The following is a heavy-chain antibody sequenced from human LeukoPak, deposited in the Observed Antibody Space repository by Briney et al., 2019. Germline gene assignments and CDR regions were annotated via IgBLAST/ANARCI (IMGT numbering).Heavy chain of an antibody. V-gene: IGHV4-4*07. J-gene: IGHJ4*02. CDR1: GGSISNYH. D-gene: IGHD6-19*01. CDR2: IHASGST. Sequence: ASETLSLTCTLSGGSISNYHWSWTRQPAGKGLEWIGQIHASGSTNYNPPLKSRVTMSIDTPENQLSLTIRSVTAADTAVYYCARRDISSGWSFDYWGQGTLVTVSS. CDR3: ARRDISSGWSFDY.